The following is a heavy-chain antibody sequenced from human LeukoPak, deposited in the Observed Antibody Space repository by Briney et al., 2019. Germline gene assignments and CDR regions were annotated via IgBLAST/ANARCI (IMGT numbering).Heavy chain of an antibody. J-gene: IGHJ4*02. V-gene: IGHV3-30*03. CDR1: GFTLSRDS. CDR3: ARDMWKKGYYDSSDYSDY. CDR2: ISYDGSNK. D-gene: IGHD3-22*01. Sequence: GGSLRLSCAASGFTLSRDSMNWVRQAPGKGLEWVAVISYDGSNKYYADSVKGRFTISRDNSKNTLYLQMNSLRAEDTAVYYCARDMWKKGYYDSSDYSDYWGQGTLVTVSS.